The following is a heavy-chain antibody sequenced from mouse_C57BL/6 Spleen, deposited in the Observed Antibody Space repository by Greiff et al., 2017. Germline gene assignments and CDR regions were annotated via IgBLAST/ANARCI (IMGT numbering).Heavy chain of an antibody. CDR1: GFSLTSYG. CDR3: ASYSNYVGWFAY. Sequence: VQLVESGPGLVQPSQSLSITCTVSGFSLTSYGVHWVRQSPGKGLEWLGVIWSGGSTDYNAAFISRLSISKDNSKSQVFFKMNSLQADDTAIYYCASYSNYVGWFAYWGQGTLVTVSA. J-gene: IGHJ3*01. D-gene: IGHD2-5*01. V-gene: IGHV2-2*01. CDR2: IWSGGST.